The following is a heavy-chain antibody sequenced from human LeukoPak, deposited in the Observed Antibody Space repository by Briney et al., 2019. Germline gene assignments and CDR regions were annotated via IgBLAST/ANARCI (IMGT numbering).Heavy chain of an antibody. CDR3: AIHLVGYYDTATFDY. CDR1: GYTFTGYY. J-gene: IGHJ4*02. V-gene: IGHV1-2*02. D-gene: IGHD3-22*01. CDR2: INPNSGGT. Sequence: EASVKVSCKASGYTFTGYYMHWVRQAPGQGLEWMGWINPNSGGTNYAQKFQGRVTMTEDTSTDTAYMELSSLRSEDTAVYCCAIHLVGYYDTATFDYWGQGTLVTVSS.